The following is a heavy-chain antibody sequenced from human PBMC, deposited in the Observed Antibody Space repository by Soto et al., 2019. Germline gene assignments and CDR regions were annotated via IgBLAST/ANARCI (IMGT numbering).Heavy chain of an antibody. CDR2: TSYDGDRK. V-gene: IGHV3-30-3*01. CDR1: GFDFSRHS. J-gene: IGHJ4*02. Sequence: GGSLRLSCAASGFDFSRHSMHWVRQAPGKGLEWVTVTSYDGDRKYYADSVKGRLTISRDNSKNTLFLQMTSLRVEDTAVYYCARGPFGWSQGTLVTVSS. CDR3: ARGPFG. D-gene: IGHD3-3*01.